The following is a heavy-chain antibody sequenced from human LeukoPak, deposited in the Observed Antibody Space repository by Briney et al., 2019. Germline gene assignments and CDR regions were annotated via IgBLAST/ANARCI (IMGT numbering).Heavy chain of an antibody. V-gene: IGHV3-7*01. CDR3: ARDLSGVTGYTYGRGIDY. CDR2: TKQDGSEK. CDR1: GFTFSSYW. D-gene: IGHD5-18*01. J-gene: IGHJ4*02. Sequence: GGSLRLSCAASGFTFSSYWMSWVRQAPGKGLEWVANTKQDGSEKYYVDSVKGRFTISRDNAKTSLYLQMNSLRAEDTAVYYCARDLSGVTGYTYGRGIDYWGQGTLVTVSP.